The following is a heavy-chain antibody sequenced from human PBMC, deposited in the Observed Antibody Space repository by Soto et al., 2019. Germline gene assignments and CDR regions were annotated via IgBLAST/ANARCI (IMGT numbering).Heavy chain of an antibody. V-gene: IGHV3-23*01. CDR2: ISGSGSGTST. CDR3: ARHLHPTTGYCPSTSCYHFDY. D-gene: IGHD2-2*01. CDR1: GFTFSSYA. J-gene: IGHJ4*02. Sequence: EVQLLESGGGLVQPGGSLRLSCAASGFTFSSYAMSWVRQAPGKGLEWVSAISGSGSGTSTYYADSVKGRFTISRDNSKNTLYLQMHSLRAEDTALYYCARHLHPTTGYCPSTSCYHFDYWGQGTLVTVSS.